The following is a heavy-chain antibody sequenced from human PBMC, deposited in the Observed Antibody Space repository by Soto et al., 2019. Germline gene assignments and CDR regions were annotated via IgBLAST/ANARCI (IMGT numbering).Heavy chain of an antibody. Sequence: PSETLSLTCTVSGGSISIGDYYLSWIRQPPGKGLEWFGYVFYSGSARYNPSLRSRVTISKDTAKNQFSLKVTSVTPADTAVYYCARDMGGSSGDAGFDIWCQGTMVTVSS. D-gene: IGHD6-19*01. CDR1: GGSISIGDYY. CDR3: ARDMGGSSGDAGFDI. V-gene: IGHV4-61*08. J-gene: IGHJ3*02. CDR2: VFYSGSA.